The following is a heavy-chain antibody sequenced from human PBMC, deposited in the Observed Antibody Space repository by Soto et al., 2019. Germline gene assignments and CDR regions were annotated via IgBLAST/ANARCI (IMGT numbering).Heavy chain of an antibody. CDR3: ARLLSRQGSSLGY. D-gene: IGHD1-26*01. V-gene: IGHV1-18*01. CDR1: DYIFTAYA. Sequence: QVQLVQSGAEVQKPGASVKVSCKTSDYIFTAYAISWVRQAPEQGLEWMGWISTHNGNTLSAPKFQGRLTMTTDTSTSTASMELRSLRSDDTAIYYCARLLSRQGSSLGYWGQGSLVTVSS. CDR2: ISTHNGNT. J-gene: IGHJ4*02.